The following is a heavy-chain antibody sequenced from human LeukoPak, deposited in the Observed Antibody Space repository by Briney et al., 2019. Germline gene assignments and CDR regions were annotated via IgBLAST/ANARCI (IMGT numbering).Heavy chain of an antibody. Sequence: GGSLRLSCAAFGFALSSHWMTWVRQVPGRGPEWVANVNRDGSETYYLDSVKGRFTISKDNAKNSLYLQMNSLRAEDTALYHCARNNGMDVWGQGTTVIVSS. V-gene: IGHV3-7*03. CDR2: VNRDGSET. CDR1: GFALSSHW. J-gene: IGHJ6*02. CDR3: ARNNGMDV.